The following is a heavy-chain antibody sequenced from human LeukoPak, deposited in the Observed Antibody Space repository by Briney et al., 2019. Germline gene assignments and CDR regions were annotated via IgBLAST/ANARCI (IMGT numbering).Heavy chain of an antibody. V-gene: IGHV4-59*01. CDR1: GGSISSYY. D-gene: IGHD6-13*01. Sequence: SSETLSLTCTVSGGSISSYYWSWIRQPPGKGLEWIGYIYYSGSTNYNPSLKSRVTISVDTSKNQFSLKLSSVTAADTAVYYCARGRSSWYAIDYWGQGTLVTVSS. CDR3: ARGRSSWYAIDY. J-gene: IGHJ4*02. CDR2: IYYSGST.